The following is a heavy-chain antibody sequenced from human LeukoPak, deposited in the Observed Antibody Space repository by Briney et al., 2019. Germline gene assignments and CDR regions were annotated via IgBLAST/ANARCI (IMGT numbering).Heavy chain of an antibody. CDR3: ARHLGGWYYYGSGSYYSHEHGYGMDV. CDR1: GGSISSYY. D-gene: IGHD3-10*01. Sequence: PSEALSLTCTVSGGSISSYYWSWIRQPPGKGLEWIGYIYYSGSTNYNPSLKSRVTISVDTSKNQFSLRLSSVTAADTAVYYCARHLGGWYYYGSGSYYSHEHGYGMDVWGQGTTVTVSS. CDR2: IYYSGST. J-gene: IGHJ6*02. V-gene: IGHV4-59*08.